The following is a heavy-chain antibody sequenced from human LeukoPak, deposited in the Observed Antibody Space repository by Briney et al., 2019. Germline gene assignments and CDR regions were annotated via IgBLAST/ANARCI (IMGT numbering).Heavy chain of an antibody. CDR3: ARRYCSRTSCPEGD. J-gene: IGHJ4*02. D-gene: IGHD2-2*01. CDR2: IIPIFGIA. CDR1: GGTFSSYA. V-gene: IGHV1-69*04. Sequence: GASVNVSCKASGGTFSSYAISWVRQAPGQGLEWMGRIIPIFGIANYAQKFQGRVTITADKSTSTAYMELSSLRSEDTAVYYCARRYCSRTSCPEGDWGQGTLVTVSS.